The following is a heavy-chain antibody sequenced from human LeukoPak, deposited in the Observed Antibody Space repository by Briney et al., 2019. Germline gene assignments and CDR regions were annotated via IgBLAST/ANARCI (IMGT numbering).Heavy chain of an antibody. CDR2: ISGSGGTP. CDR1: GFTFSTYA. CDR3: ARDMCGGDCYPDF. Sequence: GGSLRLSCAASGFTFSTYAMNWVRQAPGKGLEWVSTISGSGGTPHYADSVKGRFTISRDNSKNTLYLQMDSLRAEDTAVYYCARDMCGGDCYPDFWGRGTLVTVSS. J-gene: IGHJ4*02. V-gene: IGHV3-23*01. D-gene: IGHD2-21*02.